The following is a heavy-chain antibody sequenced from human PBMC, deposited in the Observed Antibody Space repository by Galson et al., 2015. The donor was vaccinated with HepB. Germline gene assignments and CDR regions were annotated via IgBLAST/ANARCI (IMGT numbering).Heavy chain of an antibody. V-gene: IGHV2-5*02. J-gene: IGHJ6*02. CDR3: THTWVPAALYGMDV. CDR2: IYLDDEK. CDR1: GFSLSTSGVG. Sequence: PSLVKPTQTLTLTCTFSGFSLSTSGVGVGWIRQPPGKALEWLALIYLDDEKRYSPSLKSRLTITKDTSKNQVVLTMTNMDPVDTATYFCTHTWVPAALYGMDVWGQGTTVTVSS. D-gene: IGHD2-2*01.